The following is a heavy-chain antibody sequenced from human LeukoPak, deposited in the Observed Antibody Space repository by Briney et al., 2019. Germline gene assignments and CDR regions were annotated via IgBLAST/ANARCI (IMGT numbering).Heavy chain of an antibody. D-gene: IGHD5-18*01. Sequence: SETLSLTCAVYGGSFSGYYWSWIRQPPGKGQEWIGEINHSGSTNYNPSLKSRVTISVDTSKNQFSLKLSSVTAADTAVYYCATPGYSYGYNYWGQGTLVTVSS. CDR2: INHSGST. J-gene: IGHJ4*02. CDR1: GGSFSGYY. CDR3: ATPGYSYGYNY. V-gene: IGHV4-34*01.